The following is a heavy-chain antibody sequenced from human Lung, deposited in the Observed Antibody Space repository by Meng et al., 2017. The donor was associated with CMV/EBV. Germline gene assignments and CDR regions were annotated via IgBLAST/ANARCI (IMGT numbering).Heavy chain of an antibody. Sequence: GGSLRLSCAASGFTFNNYVMSWVRQAPGMRLEWVSSITTNGRNAYYADSVKGRFTLSRDNSKNTLYLQMHSLRAEDTAVYYCTKEGYVGVGEGWGMDVWGQGTTVTVSS. V-gene: IGHV3-23*01. CDR1: GFTFNNYV. D-gene: IGHD3-10*01. J-gene: IGHJ6*02. CDR3: TKEGYVGVGEGWGMDV. CDR2: ITTNGRNA.